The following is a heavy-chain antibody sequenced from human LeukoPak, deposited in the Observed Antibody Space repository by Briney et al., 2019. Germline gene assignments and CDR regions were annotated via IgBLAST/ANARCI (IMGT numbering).Heavy chain of an antibody. CDR2: IHHGGST. CDR1: GGSISSGGYY. D-gene: IGHD1-26*01. J-gene: IGHJ4*02. Sequence: PSQTLSLTCTVSGGSISSGGYYWSWIRQHPGKGPEWIGYIHHGGSTYYNPSLKSRVSISVDTSMNQFFLNLTSVTAADTAIYFCARVVGDYFDYWGQGTLVTVSS. CDR3: ARVVGDYFDY. V-gene: IGHV4-31*03.